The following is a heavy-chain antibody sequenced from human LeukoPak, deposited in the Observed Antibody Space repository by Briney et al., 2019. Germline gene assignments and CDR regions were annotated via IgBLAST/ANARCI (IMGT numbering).Heavy chain of an antibody. CDR1: GGSISSGGYS. CDR2: IYHSGST. V-gene: IGHV4-30-2*01. Sequence: SETLSLTCAVSGGSISSGGYSWSWIRQPPGKGLEWIGYIYHSGSTYYNPSLKSRVTISVDRSKNQFSLKLSSVTAADTAVYYCARALVVPAASYYYYYYGMDVWGQGTTVTVSS. CDR3: ARALVVPAASYYYYYYGMDV. J-gene: IGHJ6*02. D-gene: IGHD2-2*01.